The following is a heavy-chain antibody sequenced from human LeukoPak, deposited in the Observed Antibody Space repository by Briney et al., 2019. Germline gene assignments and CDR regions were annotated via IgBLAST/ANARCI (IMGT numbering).Heavy chain of an antibody. Sequence: ASVKVSCKASGGTFSSYTISWVRQAPGQGLEWMGWINPNSGDTNYAQKFQDRVTITRDTSISTAYMELSRLRSDDTAVYSCARVLEYCSSSSCPRPDYWGQGTLVTVSS. CDR1: GGTFSSYT. D-gene: IGHD2-2*01. CDR3: ARVLEYCSSSSCPRPDY. J-gene: IGHJ4*02. CDR2: INPNSGDT. V-gene: IGHV1-2*02.